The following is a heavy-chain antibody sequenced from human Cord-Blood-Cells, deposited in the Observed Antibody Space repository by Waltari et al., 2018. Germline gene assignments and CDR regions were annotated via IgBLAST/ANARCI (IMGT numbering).Heavy chain of an antibody. CDR3: ARVALGN. CDR1: GFPVSSHY. D-gene: IGHD6-6*01. J-gene: IGHJ4*02. V-gene: IGHV3-53*02. Sequence: EVPMVETGRGLIQPGGSLRLSCAVSGFPVSSHYMSWVRQAPGKGLEWVSVIYSGGSTYYADSVKGRFTISRDNSKNTLYLQMNSLRAEDTAVYYCARVALGNWGQGTLVTVSS. CDR2: IYSGGST.